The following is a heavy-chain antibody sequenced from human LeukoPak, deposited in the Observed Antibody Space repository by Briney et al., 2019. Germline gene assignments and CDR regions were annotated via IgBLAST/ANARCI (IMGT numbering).Heavy chain of an antibody. Sequence: PGGSLRLSCAASGFTFSSYAMSWVRQAPGKGLEWVSGISGSSGSTYYADSVKGRFTISRDNSKSTLYIQMNSLRAEDTAVYYCARAKPKNMVRGLIMRRESRYYFDYWGQGTLVTVSS. D-gene: IGHD3-10*01. J-gene: IGHJ4*02. CDR1: GFTFSSYA. CDR2: ISGSSGST. V-gene: IGHV3-23*01. CDR3: ARAKPKNMVRGLIMRRESRYYFDY.